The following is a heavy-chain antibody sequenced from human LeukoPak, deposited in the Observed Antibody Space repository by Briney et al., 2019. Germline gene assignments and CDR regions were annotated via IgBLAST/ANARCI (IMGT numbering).Heavy chain of an antibody. V-gene: IGHV3-64D*06. CDR3: VREGLERRTNFDY. CDR2: ISMNVQTT. Sequence: PGGSLRLSCSASGFTFTSHVMHWVRQAPGKGLQYVSGISMNVQTTYYAGSVKGRFTISRDSSKNTVYLQMSSLTAEDTAVYYCVREGLERRTNFDYWAREPWSVSLQ. J-gene: IGHJ4*02. D-gene: IGHD1-1*01. CDR1: GFTFTSHV.